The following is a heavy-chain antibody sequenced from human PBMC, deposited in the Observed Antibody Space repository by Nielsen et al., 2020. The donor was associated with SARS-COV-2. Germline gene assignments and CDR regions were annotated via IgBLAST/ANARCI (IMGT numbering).Heavy chain of an antibody. D-gene: IGHD4-23*01. CDR1: GGSITSYY. V-gene: IGHV4-59*08. CDR2: ISYSGST. Sequence: SGTLSLTCTVPGGSITSYYWSWIRQPPGKGLEWIGYISYSGSTTYNPSLKSRVTISADTSKNHFSLNLSSVTAADTALYYCARFLRGNSARYLDYWGQGTLVTASS. CDR3: ARFLRGNSARYLDY. J-gene: IGHJ4*02.